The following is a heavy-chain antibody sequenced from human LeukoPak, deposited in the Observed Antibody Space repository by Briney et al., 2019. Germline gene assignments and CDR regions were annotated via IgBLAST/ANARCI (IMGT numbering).Heavy chain of an antibody. CDR2: IYGGGST. CDR3: ARVTLYSSGWYYYYYMDV. CDR1: GFTVSSNY. J-gene: IGHJ6*03. D-gene: IGHD6-19*01. V-gene: IGHV3-53*01. Sequence: GGSLRLSCAASGFTVSSNYMSWVRQAPGKGLEWVSVIYGGGSTYYADSVKGRFTISRDNSKNTLYLQMNSLRAEDTAVYYCARVTLYSSGWYYYYYMDVWGKGTTVTVSS.